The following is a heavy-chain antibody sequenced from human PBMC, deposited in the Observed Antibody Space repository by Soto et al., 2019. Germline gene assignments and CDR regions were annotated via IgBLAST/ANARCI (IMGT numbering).Heavy chain of an antibody. V-gene: IGHV3-48*02. CDR2: ISTGGSTI. J-gene: IGHJ6*02. CDR3: AGYWNYESHYGMDV. CDR1: GFTFSNYN. Sequence: PGGSLRLSCSASGFTFSNYNMNWVRQAPGKGLEWVSYISTGGSTIYYADSVKGRFTISRDNAKNSLYLQMHSLRDEDTPVYYCAGYWNYESHYGMDVWGQGTTVTVSS. D-gene: IGHD1-7*01.